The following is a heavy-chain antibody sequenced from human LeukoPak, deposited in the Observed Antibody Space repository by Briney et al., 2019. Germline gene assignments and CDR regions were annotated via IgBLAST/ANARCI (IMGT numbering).Heavy chain of an antibody. CDR2: ISPYNGDT. D-gene: IGHD3-22*01. J-gene: IGHJ4*02. CDR1: GYTFTSYG. V-gene: IGHV1-18*01. Sequence: ASVKLSCKASGYTFTSYGISWVRQAPGQGLEWMGWISPYNGDTDYAQKLQGRVTMTTDTSTSIAYMDLGSLRSDDTAVYYCARKLYDSSRYGQTYYFDYWGQGTLVTVSP. CDR3: ARKLYDSSRYGQTYYFDY.